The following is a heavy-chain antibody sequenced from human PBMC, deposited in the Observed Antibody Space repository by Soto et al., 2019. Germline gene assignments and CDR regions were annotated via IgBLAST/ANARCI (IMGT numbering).Heavy chain of an antibody. CDR1: GFTFSSYA. J-gene: IGHJ6*02. CDR3: ARELGLYCSGGSCYPGLDYYYGMDV. V-gene: IGHV3-30-3*01. CDR2: ISYDGSNK. Sequence: QVQLVESGGGVVQPGRSLRLSCAASGFTFSSYAMHWVRQAPGKGLEWVAVISYDGSNKYYADSVKGRFTISRDNSKNTLYLQMNSLRAEDTAVYYCARELGLYCSGGSCYPGLDYYYGMDVWGQGTTVTVSS. D-gene: IGHD2-15*01.